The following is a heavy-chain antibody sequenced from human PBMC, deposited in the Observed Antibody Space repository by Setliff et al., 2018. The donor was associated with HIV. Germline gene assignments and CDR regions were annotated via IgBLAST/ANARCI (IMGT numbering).Heavy chain of an antibody. D-gene: IGHD3-3*01. CDR3: ARGTDFWSGSSNFDY. CDR2: INPNSGGT. V-gene: IGHV1-2*02. Sequence: ASVKVSCKAYGYTFTAYYMHWVRQAPGQGLEWMGWINPNSGGTNYAQKFRGRVTMTRDTSINKAHMYLSSLRSDDTAIYFCARGTDFWSGSSNFDYWGQGTQVTVSS. J-gene: IGHJ4*02. CDR1: GYTFTAYY.